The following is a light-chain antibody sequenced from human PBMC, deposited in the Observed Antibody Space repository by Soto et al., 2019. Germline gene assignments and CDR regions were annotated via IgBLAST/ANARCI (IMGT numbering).Light chain of an antibody. Sequence: QSVLTQPASVSGSPGQSITISCTGTSSDVGSYNLVSWYQQHPGKAPKLMIYEGSKRPSGVSKRFSGSKSGNTASLTISGLQAEDEADYYCCSYAGSSSYLVFGGGTKLTVL. J-gene: IGLJ2*01. CDR3: CSYAGSSSYLV. CDR1: SSDVGSYNL. V-gene: IGLV2-23*01. CDR2: EGS.